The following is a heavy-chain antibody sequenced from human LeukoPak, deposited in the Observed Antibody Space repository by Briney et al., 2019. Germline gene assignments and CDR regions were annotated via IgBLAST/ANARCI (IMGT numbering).Heavy chain of an antibody. CDR1: GFAFSTIT. Sequence: GGSLRLSCAASGFAFSTITMNWVRQAPGKGLEWVSSITSSGTNIYYTDSLKGRFTISRDNAKNSLHLQLNSLRAEDTAVYYCARDLDYFDYWGQGTLVTVSS. CDR3: ARDLDYFDY. J-gene: IGHJ4*02. CDR2: ITSSGTNI. V-gene: IGHV3-21*01.